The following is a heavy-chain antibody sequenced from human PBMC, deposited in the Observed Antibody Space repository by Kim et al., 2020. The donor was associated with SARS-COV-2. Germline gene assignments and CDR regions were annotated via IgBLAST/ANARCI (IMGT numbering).Heavy chain of an antibody. V-gene: IGHV3-66*02. CDR2: IYSGGST. CDR3: ASAEYYYGLDY. CDR1: GFTVSSNY. D-gene: IGHD3-10*01. J-gene: IGHJ4*02. Sequence: GGSLRLSCAASGFTVSSNYMSWVRQAPGKGLEWVSVIYSGGSTYYADSVKGRFTISRDNSKNTLYLQMNSLRAEDTAVYYCASAEYYYGLDYWGQGTLVTVSS.